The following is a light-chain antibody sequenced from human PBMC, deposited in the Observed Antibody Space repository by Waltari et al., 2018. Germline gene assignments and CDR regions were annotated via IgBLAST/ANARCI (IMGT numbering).Light chain of an antibody. Sequence: QSALTQPASVSGSPGQSITISCTGTSSDVGFYNYVSWYQQHPGKAPKLILYDVFERPSGVSNRFSGSKSCNTASLTISGLQAEDEADYYCNSYAGSSSWVFGGGTKLTVL. CDR3: NSYAGSSSWV. CDR2: DVF. V-gene: IGLV2-14*01. J-gene: IGLJ3*02. CDR1: SSDVGFYNY.